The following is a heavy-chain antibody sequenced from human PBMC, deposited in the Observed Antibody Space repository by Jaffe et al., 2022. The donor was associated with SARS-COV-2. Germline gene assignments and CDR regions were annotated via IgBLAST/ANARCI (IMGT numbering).Heavy chain of an antibody. CDR1: GDSINKGSYY. D-gene: IGHD3-16*02. V-gene: IGHV4-61*02. CDR2: IYTSGNA. Sequence: QVRLQESGPGLVKPSQTLSLTCTVSGDSINKGSYYWIWIRQPAGKGLEWVGHIYTSGNAIYNPSLKSRVTISVDTSKNQLSLELSSVTAADTAVYFCARGSWGGFYFRYPMDFWGQGTTVTVSS. CDR3: ARGSWGGFYFRYPMDF. J-gene: IGHJ6*02.